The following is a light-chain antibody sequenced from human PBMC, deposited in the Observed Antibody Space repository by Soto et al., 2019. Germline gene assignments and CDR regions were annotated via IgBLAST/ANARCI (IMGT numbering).Light chain of an antibody. Sequence: EILMTQSPDTLSVSAGERVTLSCRASRTVSSYLAWYQQKPGQAPRLLIYGASSRATGIPDRFSGSGSGTDFTLTISRLEPEDFATYYCQQLHGYPITFGQGTRLEIK. CDR2: GAS. J-gene: IGKJ5*01. V-gene: IGKV3D-15*01. CDR1: RTVSSY. CDR3: QQLHGYPIT.